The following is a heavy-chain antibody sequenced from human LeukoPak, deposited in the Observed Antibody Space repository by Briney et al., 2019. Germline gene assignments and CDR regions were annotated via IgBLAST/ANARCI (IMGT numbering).Heavy chain of an antibody. CDR3: ARVSYYGSGSYYDASFDY. CDR1: GYTLTELS. CDR2: INPNSGGT. J-gene: IGHJ4*02. V-gene: IGHV1-2*02. D-gene: IGHD3-10*01. Sequence: ASVKVSCKVSGYTLTELSMHWVRQAPGQGLEWMGWINPNSGGTNYAQRFQGRVTMTRDTSISTAYMELSRLRSDDTAVYYCARVSYYGSGSYYDASFDYWGQGTLVTVSS.